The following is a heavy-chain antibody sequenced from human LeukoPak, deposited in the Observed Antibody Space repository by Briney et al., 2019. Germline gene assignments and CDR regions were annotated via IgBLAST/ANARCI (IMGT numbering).Heavy chain of an antibody. J-gene: IGHJ5*02. V-gene: IGHV3-30-3*01. CDR3: ARDSSPWYYYDRSGANGFDP. D-gene: IGHD3-22*01. CDR2: IAYDGGNK. Sequence: GGSLRLSCAASGFTFSSYAMHWVRQAPGKGLEWVAVIAYDGGNKYYADSVRGRFTISRDYSMNTLYLQMNSLRTEDTAVYYCARDSSPWYYYDRSGANGFDPWGQGTLVTVSS. CDR1: GFTFSSYA.